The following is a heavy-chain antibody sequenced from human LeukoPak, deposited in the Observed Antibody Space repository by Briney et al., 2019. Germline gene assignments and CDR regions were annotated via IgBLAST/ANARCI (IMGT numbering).Heavy chain of an antibody. J-gene: IGHJ4*02. CDR2: ISYDGSNK. Sequence: GGSLRLSCAASGFTFSSYGMHWVRRAPGKGLEWVAVISYDGSNKYYADSVKGRFTISRDNSKNTLYLQMNSLRAEDTAVYYCAKGRGYDFWSGYSSFDYWGQGTLVTVSS. D-gene: IGHD3-3*01. V-gene: IGHV3-30*18. CDR3: AKGRGYDFWSGYSSFDY. CDR1: GFTFSSYG.